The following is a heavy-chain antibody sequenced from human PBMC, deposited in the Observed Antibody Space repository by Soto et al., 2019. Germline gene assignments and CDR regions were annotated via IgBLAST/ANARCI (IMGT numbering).Heavy chain of an antibody. D-gene: IGHD6-25*01. CDR3: ARSRGSSSGYSYYGMDV. J-gene: IGHJ6*02. CDR2: IYYSGIT. CDR1: GGSISSISHY. V-gene: IGHV4-39*07. Sequence: SETLSLTCTVSGGSISSISHYWGWIRQPPGKGLEWIGSIYYSGITYYNPSLKSRVTISVDTSKNQFSLKFTSVTAAATAIYYCARSRGSSSGYSYYGMDVWGQGTTVTVSS.